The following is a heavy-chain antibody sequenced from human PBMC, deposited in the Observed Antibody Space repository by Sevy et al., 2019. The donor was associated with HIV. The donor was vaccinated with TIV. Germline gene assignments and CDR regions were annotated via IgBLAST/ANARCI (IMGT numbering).Heavy chain of an antibody. V-gene: IGHV3-21*01. J-gene: IGHJ4*02. Sequence: GGCLRLSCAASGFTFSSYSMNWVRQAPGKGLEWVSSISSSSSYIYYADSVKGRFTISRDNAKNSLYLQMNSLRAEDTAVYYCARVVTVTTPNFDYWGQGTLVTVSS. CDR3: ARVVTVTTPNFDY. CDR2: ISSSSSYI. D-gene: IGHD4-4*01. CDR1: GFTFSSYS.